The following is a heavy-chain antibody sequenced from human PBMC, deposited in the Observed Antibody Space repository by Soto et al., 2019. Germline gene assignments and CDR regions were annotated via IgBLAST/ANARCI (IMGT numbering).Heavy chain of an antibody. V-gene: IGHV3-23*01. CDR3: AKDSAPMVIDQVDY. Sequence: GGSLGLSCAASGFTFSSYAMSWVHQAPGKGLQWVSAISGSGGSTYYADSVKGRFTISRDNSKNTLYLQMNSLRAEDTAVYYCAKDSAPMVIDQVDYWGQGTLVTVSS. J-gene: IGHJ4*02. CDR1: GFTFSSYA. CDR2: ISGSGGST. D-gene: IGHD3-22*01.